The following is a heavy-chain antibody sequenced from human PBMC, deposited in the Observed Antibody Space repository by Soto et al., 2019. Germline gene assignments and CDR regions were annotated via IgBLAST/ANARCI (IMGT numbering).Heavy chain of an antibody. D-gene: IGHD1-26*01. Sequence: GASVKVSCKASGYTFTSYAMHWVRQAPGQRLEWMGWINAGNGNTKYSQKFQGRVTITRDTSASTAYMELSSLRSEDTAVYYCAREQQGAHEAFDIWGQGTMVTVSS. CDR2: INAGNGNT. V-gene: IGHV1-3*01. CDR1: GYTFTSYA. CDR3: AREQQGAHEAFDI. J-gene: IGHJ3*02.